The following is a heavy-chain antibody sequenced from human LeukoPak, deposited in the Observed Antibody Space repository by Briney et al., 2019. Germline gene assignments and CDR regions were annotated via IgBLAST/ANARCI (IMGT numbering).Heavy chain of an antibody. V-gene: IGHV1-18*01. CDR3: AQIFDNWFDP. CDR2: ISAYNGNT. J-gene: IGHJ5*02. CDR1: GYTFTSYG. D-gene: IGHD3-3*01. Sequence: ASVTVSFKASGYTFTSYGISWVRQAPGQGLEWMGWISAYNGNTNYAQKLQGRVTMTTDTSTSTAYMELRSLRSDDTAVYYCAQIFDNWFDPWGQGTLVTVSS.